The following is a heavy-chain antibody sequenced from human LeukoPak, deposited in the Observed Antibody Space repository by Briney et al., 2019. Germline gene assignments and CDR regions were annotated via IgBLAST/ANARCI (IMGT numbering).Heavy chain of an antibody. D-gene: IGHD6-13*01. V-gene: IGHV3-21*01. Sequence: GGSLRLSCAASRFTFSTYSMNWVRQAPGKGLEWVSAISSRSGYIYYADSVKGRFTISRDNAKNSLYLQMNSLRAEDTAVYYCARDKFHSSSFPNAFDIWGQGTMVTVSS. CDR3: ARDKFHSSSFPNAFDI. J-gene: IGHJ3*02. CDR1: RFTFSTYS. CDR2: ISSRSGYI.